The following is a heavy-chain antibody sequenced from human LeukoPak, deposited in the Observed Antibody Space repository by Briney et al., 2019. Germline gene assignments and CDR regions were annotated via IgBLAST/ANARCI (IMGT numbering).Heavy chain of an antibody. CDR2: ISGRGDAT. J-gene: IGHJ4*02. D-gene: IGHD1-26*01. V-gene: IGHV3-23*01. Sequence: GGSLRLSCAASGFTFSSYAMSWVRQAPGKGLEWVSAISGRGDATYYADSVKGRFIISRDNSKDTVYLQMNGLRAEDSAVYYCAKESPYGRLRFYYFHYWGQETLVTVPS. CDR3: AKESPYGRLRFYYFHY. CDR1: GFTFSSYA.